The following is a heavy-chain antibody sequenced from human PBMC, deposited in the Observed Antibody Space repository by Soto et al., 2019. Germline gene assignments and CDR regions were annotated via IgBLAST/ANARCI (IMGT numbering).Heavy chain of an antibody. CDR3: ARGGIAGHGFDP. CDR2: IFHSGST. V-gene: IGHV4-31*03. CDR1: NGYINTGGFY. D-gene: IGHD6-13*01. Sequence: QVQLQESGPGLLKPSQTLSLTCNVSNGYINTGGFYWSWIRQHPGKGLEWIGYIFHSGSTLYNPSHNSRGTLSADTSKNRLSLNLRSVTVADTAVYYCARGGIAGHGFDPWGQGILVTVSS. J-gene: IGHJ5*02.